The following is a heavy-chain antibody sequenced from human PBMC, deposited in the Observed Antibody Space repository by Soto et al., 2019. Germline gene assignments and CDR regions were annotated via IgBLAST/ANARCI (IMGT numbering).Heavy chain of an antibody. CDR2: ISGSDGST. Sequence: GGSLRLSCAASEFTVSSYAMSWARQAPGKGLEWVSAISGSDGSTYYADSVKGRFTISRDNSKNTLYLQMNSLRAEDTAVYYCAKHARRTWSTDYWGQGTLVTVSS. J-gene: IGHJ4*02. V-gene: IGHV3-23*01. CDR1: EFTVSSYA. CDR3: AKHARRTWSTDY. D-gene: IGHD2-2*01.